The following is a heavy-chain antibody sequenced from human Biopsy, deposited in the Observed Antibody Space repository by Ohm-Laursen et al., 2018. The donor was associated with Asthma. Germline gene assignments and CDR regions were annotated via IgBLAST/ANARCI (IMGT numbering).Heavy chain of an antibody. CDR2: IKHDGSEK. D-gene: IGHD3-3*02. Sequence: SLRLSCTASGFTFMTYGMHWVRQVPGKGLEWVANIKHDGSEKNHVDSLKGRFTISRDNAKNSLYLQMNSLRAEDTAVYYCARTFHFWSPYHAEHYQLWGQGTVVSVSS. J-gene: IGHJ3*01. CDR3: ARTFHFWSPYHAEHYQL. CDR1: GFTFMTYG. V-gene: IGHV3-7*01.